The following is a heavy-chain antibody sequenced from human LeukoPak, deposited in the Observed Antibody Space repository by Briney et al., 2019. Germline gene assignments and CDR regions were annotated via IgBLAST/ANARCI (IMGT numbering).Heavy chain of an antibody. J-gene: IGHJ4*02. CDR1: GFTFSDYY. V-gene: IGHV3-11*05. CDR3: ARDGRRDSSGYDGGDY. Sequence: GGSLRLSCAASGFTFSDYYMSRIRQAPGKGLEWVSYISSSSSYTNYADSVKGRFTISRDNAKNSLYLQMNSLRAEDTAVYYCARDGRRDSSGYDGGDYWGQGTLVTVSS. CDR2: ISSSSSYT. D-gene: IGHD3-22*01.